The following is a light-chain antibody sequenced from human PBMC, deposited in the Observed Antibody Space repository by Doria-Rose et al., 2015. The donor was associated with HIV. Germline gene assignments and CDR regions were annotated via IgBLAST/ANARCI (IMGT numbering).Light chain of an antibody. V-gene: IGKV4-1*01. CDR3: QQYYDTPS. CDR2: WAS. J-gene: IGKJ3*01. CDR1: QSLLYTSKNY. Sequence: DIRVIQSPESLGMSLGERATLNCKSNQSLLYTSKNYLAWYQQKPGQPPTLLIYWASTRQSGVPARFSGSGSGTDFTLTISSLEAEDVAVYYCQQYYDTPSFGPGTTVDIK.